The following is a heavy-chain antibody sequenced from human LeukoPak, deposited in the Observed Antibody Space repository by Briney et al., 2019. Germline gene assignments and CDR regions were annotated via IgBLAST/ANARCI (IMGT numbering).Heavy chain of an antibody. J-gene: IGHJ4*02. V-gene: IGHV4-4*09. CDR3: AGNSGWYVYNY. CDR2: IHTRGST. D-gene: IGHD6-19*01. Sequence: SETLSLTCTVSGGSISSYYWSWTRQPPGKGLEWIGYIHTRGSTNYNPSLKSRVTISVDTSKNQFSLKLSSVTAADTAVYYCAGNSGWYVYNYWGQGTLVSVSS. CDR1: GGSISSYY.